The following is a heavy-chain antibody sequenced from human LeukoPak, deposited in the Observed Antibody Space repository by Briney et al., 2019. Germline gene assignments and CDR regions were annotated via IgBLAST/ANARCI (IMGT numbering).Heavy chain of an antibody. CDR1: GFTFSSYG. V-gene: IGHV3-30*02. J-gene: IGHJ4*02. Sequence: GGSLRLSCAASGFTFSSYGMHWVRQAPGKGLEWVAFIRYDGSNKYYADSVKGRFTISRDNSKNTLYLQMNSLRAEDTAVYYCARDRRGIAAAADDYWGQGTLVTVSS. CDR3: ARDRRGIAAAADDY. D-gene: IGHD6-13*01. CDR2: IRYDGSNK.